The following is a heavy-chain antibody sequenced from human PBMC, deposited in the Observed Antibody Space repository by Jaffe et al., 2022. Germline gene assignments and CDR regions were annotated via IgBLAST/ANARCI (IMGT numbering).Heavy chain of an antibody. CDR3: AKERIAVAGTGYFDY. Sequence: EVQLVESGGVVVQPGGSLRLSCAASGFTFDDYTMHWVRQAPGKGLEWVSLISWDGGSTYYADSVKGRFTISRDNSKNSLYLQMNSLRTEDTALYYCAKERIAVAGTGYFDYWGQGTLVTVSS. CDR1: GFTFDDYT. J-gene: IGHJ4*02. CDR2: ISWDGGST. V-gene: IGHV3-43*01. D-gene: IGHD6-19*01.